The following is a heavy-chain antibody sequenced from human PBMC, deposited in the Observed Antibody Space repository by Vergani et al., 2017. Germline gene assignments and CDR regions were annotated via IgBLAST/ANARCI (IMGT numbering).Heavy chain of an antibody. D-gene: IGHD3-10*01. CDR3: AGATRSMVRRLTYYLDY. J-gene: IGHJ4*02. V-gene: IGHV7-4-1*02. Sequence: QVQLVQSGSELKKPGASVKVSCKASGYTFTTFAMNWERQAPGQGLEWMGWINTNTGNPTYAQGFTGRFVFSLDTSVTTAYLQISSLKAEDTTVYYCAGATRSMVRRLTYYLDYGGQGTLVTVSS. CDR2: INTNTGNP. CDR1: GYTFTTFA.